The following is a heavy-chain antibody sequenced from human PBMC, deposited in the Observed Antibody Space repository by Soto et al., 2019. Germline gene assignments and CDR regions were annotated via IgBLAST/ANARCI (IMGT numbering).Heavy chain of an antibody. CDR1: GYTFTGYY. CDR2: INPNSGGT. V-gene: IGHV1-2*04. J-gene: IGHJ2*01. Sequence: QVQLVQSGAEVKKPGASVKVSCKASGYTFTGYYMHWVRQAPGQGLEWMGWINPNSGGTNYAQKFQGWDTRTGDTSISTAYMELSRRRSDDTAVYYCARENYDYDPRGYFDLWGGGTLVTVSS. D-gene: IGHD3-16*01. CDR3: ARENYDYDPRGYFDL.